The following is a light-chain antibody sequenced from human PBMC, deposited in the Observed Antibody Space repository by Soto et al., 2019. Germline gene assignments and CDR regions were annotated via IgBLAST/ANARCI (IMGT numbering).Light chain of an antibody. J-gene: IGKJ1*01. CDR3: QQYGSSPVT. CDR2: GAS. V-gene: IGKV3-20*01. CDR1: QSVSSSY. Sequence: EIVLPQSPGTLSLSAGERATLSCRASQSVSSSYLAWYQQKPGQAPRLLIYGASSRATGIPDRFSGSGSGTDFTLTISRLEPEDFAVYYCQQYGSSPVTFGQGTKVDIK.